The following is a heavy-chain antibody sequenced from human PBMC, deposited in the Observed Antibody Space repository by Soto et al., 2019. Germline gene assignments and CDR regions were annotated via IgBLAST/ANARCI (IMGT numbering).Heavy chain of an antibody. J-gene: IGHJ6*02. CDR3: ARHQEIRGVRIPYHYYGMDV. D-gene: IGHD3-10*01. CDR1: GGSISPYY. V-gene: IGHV4-59*08. Sequence: QVQLQESGPGLVKPSETLSLTCTVSGGSISPYYGSCIRQPPVKGVEWICDIYDNGSTTSYNPSLESRVTISVDTPKNQFSLRLRSVTAADTAVYYCARHQEIRGVRIPYHYYGMDVWGQGTTVTVSS. CDR2: IYDNGSTT.